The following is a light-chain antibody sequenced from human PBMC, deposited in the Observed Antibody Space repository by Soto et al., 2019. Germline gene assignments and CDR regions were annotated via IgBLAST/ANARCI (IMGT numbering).Light chain of an antibody. Sequence: QSALTQPASVSGSPGQSITISCTGTSSDVGGYNYVSWYQQHPGKAPKLLIYVVSNRPSGVSLRFSGSKSGNTASLTISGLQAEDEADYYCSSYTSSSTLVFGGGTKLTVL. CDR3: SSYTSSSTLV. J-gene: IGLJ2*01. V-gene: IGLV2-14*03. CDR2: VVS. CDR1: SSDVGGYNY.